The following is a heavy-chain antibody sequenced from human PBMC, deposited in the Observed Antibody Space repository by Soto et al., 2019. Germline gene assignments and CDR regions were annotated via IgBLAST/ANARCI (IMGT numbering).Heavy chain of an antibody. Sequence: QVQLVQSGAEVKKPGSSVKVSCKASGGTFSSYAISWVRQAPGQGLEWMGGIIPIFGTANYAQKFQGRVTITADEATSTAYMELSSLRSEDTAVYYCATRITIFGVVIYYYGMDVCGQGTTVTVSS. CDR2: IIPIFGTA. CDR3: ATRITIFGVVIYYYGMDV. V-gene: IGHV1-69*01. CDR1: GGTFSSYA. D-gene: IGHD3-3*01. J-gene: IGHJ6*02.